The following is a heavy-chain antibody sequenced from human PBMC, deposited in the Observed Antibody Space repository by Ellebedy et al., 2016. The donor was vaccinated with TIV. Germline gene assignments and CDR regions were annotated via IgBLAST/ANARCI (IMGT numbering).Heavy chain of an antibody. CDR3: ARGGPPGYQLLYGVYFDY. CDR2: INHSGST. Sequence: MPSETLSLTCAVYGGSFSGYYWSWIRQPPGKGLEWIGEINHSGSTNYNPSLKSRVTISVDTSKNQFSLKLSSVTAADTAVYYCARGGPPGYQLLYGVYFDYWGQGTLVTVSS. CDR1: GGSFSGYY. V-gene: IGHV4-34*01. J-gene: IGHJ4*02. D-gene: IGHD2-2*02.